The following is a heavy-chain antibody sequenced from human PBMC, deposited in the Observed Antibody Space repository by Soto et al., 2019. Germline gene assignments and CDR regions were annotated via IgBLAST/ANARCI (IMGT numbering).Heavy chain of an antibody. D-gene: IGHD3-3*01. CDR1: GGSISSYY. CDR3: ASMTITIFGVVTYGMDG. J-gene: IGHJ6*02. V-gene: IGHV4-59*01. Sequence: SETLSLTCTVSGGSISSYYWSWIRQPPGKGLEWIGYIYYSGSTNYNPSLKSRVTISVDTSKNQFSLKLSSVTAADTAVYYCASMTITIFGVVTYGMDGCGQGTTVTVSS. CDR2: IYYSGST.